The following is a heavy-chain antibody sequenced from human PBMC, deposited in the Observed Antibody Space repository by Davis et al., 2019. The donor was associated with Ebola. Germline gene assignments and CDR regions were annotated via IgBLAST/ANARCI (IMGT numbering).Heavy chain of an antibody. D-gene: IGHD4-23*01. Sequence: MPSQTLSPTCTLSGGSISSSRYYWGWIRQPPGKGLEWIGTIYYSGSTYYNPSLKSRVTISVDTSKNQVSLKLSSVTAADTAVYYCARDIAVTPGYYGMDVWGKGTTVTVSS. CDR3: ARDIAVTPGYYGMDV. V-gene: IGHV4-39*02. J-gene: IGHJ6*04. CDR1: GGSISSSRYY. CDR2: IYYSGST.